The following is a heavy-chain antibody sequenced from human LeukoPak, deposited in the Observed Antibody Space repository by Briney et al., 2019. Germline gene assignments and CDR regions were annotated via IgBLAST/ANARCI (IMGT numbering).Heavy chain of an antibody. D-gene: IGHD4-17*01. CDR1: GFTFSNYA. CDR3: AKITKATTPNY. CDR2: ITDSGRKT. V-gene: IGHV3-23*01. J-gene: IGHJ4*02. Sequence: GGSLRLSCAASGFTFSNYAMNWVRQASGKGLEWVSGITDSGRKTYYADSVKGRFSISRDNSKNTVYLQMSDLRAEDTAVYYCAKITKATTPNYWGQGTLVTVSS.